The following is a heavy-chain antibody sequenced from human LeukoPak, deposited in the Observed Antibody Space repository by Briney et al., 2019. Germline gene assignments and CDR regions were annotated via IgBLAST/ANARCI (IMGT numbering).Heavy chain of an antibody. Sequence: SVKVSCKASGGTFSSYAISWVRQAPGQGLEWMGRIIPIFGIANYAQKFQGRVTITADKSTSTAYMELSSLRSEDTAVYYCARGWNDPDGRFDYWGQGTLVTVSS. CDR1: GGTFSSYA. CDR3: ARGWNDPDGRFDY. V-gene: IGHV1-69*04. D-gene: IGHD1-1*01. CDR2: IIPIFGIA. J-gene: IGHJ4*02.